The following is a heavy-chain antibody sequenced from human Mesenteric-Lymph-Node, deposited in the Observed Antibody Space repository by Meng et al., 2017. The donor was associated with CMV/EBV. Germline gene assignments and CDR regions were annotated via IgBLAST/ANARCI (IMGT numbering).Heavy chain of an antibody. Sequence: SETLSLTCAVYGGSFSGYYWSWIRQPPGKGLEWIGEINHSGSTNHNLSLKSRVTISVDMSKNQISLKLSSVTAADTAVYYCARDRLVLRFLEWSRWFDPWGQGTLVTVSS. CDR3: ARDRLVLRFLEWSRWFDP. D-gene: IGHD3-3*01. CDR2: INHSGST. J-gene: IGHJ5*02. CDR1: GGSFSGYY. V-gene: IGHV4-34*01.